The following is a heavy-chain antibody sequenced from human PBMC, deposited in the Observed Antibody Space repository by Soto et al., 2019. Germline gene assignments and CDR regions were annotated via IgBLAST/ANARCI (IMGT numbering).Heavy chain of an antibody. CDR1: GGTFSSYA. J-gene: IGHJ4*02. CDR3: ARDGLNLGYSSRPYYFDY. D-gene: IGHD6-13*01. V-gene: IGHV1-69*13. CDR2: IIPIFGTA. Sequence: GASVKVSCKASGGTFSSYAISWVRRAPGQGLEWMGGIIPIFGTANYAQKFQGRVTITADESTSTAYMELSSLRSEDTAVYYCARDGLNLGYSSRPYYFDYWGQGTLVTVSS.